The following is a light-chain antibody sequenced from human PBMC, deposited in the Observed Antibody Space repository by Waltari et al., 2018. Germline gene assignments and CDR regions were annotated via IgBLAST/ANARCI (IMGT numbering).Light chain of an antibody. CDR1: QSVSSN. V-gene: IGKV3-15*01. J-gene: IGKJ2*01. CDR3: QQYNKWPPYT. CDR2: GAS. Sequence: EIVMTQSPATLSVSPGERATLSCRASQSVSSNLAWYQQKPGQATRLLIYGASTRATGIPARFSGSGSGTEFTLTISSLQSEDFAVYYCQQYNKWPPYTFGQGTKLEIK.